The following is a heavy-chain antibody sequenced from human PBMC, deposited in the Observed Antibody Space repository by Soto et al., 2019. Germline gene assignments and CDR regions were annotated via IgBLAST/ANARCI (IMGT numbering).Heavy chain of an antibody. V-gene: IGHV1-18*01. CDR2: ISAYNGNT. CDR3: ARDVVGVAALNYYYYGMDV. J-gene: IGHJ6*02. Sequence: ASVKVSCKASGYTFTSYGISWVRQAPGQGLEWMGWISAYNGNTNYAQKLQGSVTMTTDTSTSTAYMELRSLRSDDTAVYYCARDVVGVAALNYYYYGMDVWGQGTTVTVSS. CDR1: GYTFTSYG. D-gene: IGHD2-15*01.